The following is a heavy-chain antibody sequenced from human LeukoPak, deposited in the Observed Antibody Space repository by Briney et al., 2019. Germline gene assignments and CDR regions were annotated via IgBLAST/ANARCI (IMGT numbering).Heavy chain of an antibody. V-gene: IGHV3-30*03. CDR1: GFTFSSYG. Sequence: GGSLRLSCAASGFTFSSYGMHWVRQAPGKGLEWVAVISYDGSNKYYADSVKGRFTISRENAKNSLYLQMNILKAGDTAVYYCARGGPGYYLDYWGQGTLVTVSP. J-gene: IGHJ4*02. CDR2: ISYDGSNK. CDR3: ARGGPGYYLDY.